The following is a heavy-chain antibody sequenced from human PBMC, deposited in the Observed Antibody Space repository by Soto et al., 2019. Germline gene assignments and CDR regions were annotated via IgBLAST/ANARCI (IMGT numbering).Heavy chain of an antibody. CDR2: INPDSGAT. CDR3: ARGDYGTGGYPFPYFDY. D-gene: IGHD2-8*02. Sequence: HEHLVQSGAEVKRPGASLKVSCKASGYSFTGYYIHWVRQAPGQGLEWMGWINPDSGATNYAQNFQFRVHLTSDTSISTASMDLTSLTSVDTAVYDCARGDYGTGGYPFPYFDYWGQGTLVIVSS. V-gene: IGHV1-2*02. CDR1: GYSFTGYY. J-gene: IGHJ4*02.